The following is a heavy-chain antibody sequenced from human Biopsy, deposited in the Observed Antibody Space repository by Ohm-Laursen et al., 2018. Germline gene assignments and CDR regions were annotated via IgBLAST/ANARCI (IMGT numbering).Heavy chain of an antibody. CDR2: IYYSGST. V-gene: IGHV4-59*08. Sequence: SETLSLTCIVSGGSISRYYWSWIRQPPGKGLEWIVYIYYSGSTNYNPSLKSRVTISVDTSKNQFSLRLSSVTAADTAVYYCARHPTHRIQQIDYWGQGTLVTVSS. CDR3: ARHPTHRIQQIDY. J-gene: IGHJ4*02. CDR1: GGSISRYY. D-gene: IGHD5-18*01.